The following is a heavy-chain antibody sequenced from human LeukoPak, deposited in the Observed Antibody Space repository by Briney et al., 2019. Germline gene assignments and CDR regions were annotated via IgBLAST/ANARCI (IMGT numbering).Heavy chain of an antibody. V-gene: IGHV1-46*01. CDR2: INPSGGST. CDR1: GFTFTGYY. J-gene: IGHJ4*02. Sequence: GASVKVSCKAPGFTFTGYYMHSVRQAPGQGLEWMGIINPSGGSTSYAQKFQGRVTMTRDTSTSTVYMELSSLRSEDTAVYYCARDGWFVELLGLYYWGQRTLVTVSS. D-gene: IGHD3-10*01. CDR3: ARDGWFVELLGLYY.